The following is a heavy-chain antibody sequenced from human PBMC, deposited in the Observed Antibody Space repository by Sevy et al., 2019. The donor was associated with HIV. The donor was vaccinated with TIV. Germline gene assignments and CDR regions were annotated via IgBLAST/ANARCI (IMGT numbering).Heavy chain of an antibody. J-gene: IGHJ4*02. Sequence: GGSLRLSCAASGFTFSIYAMSWVRQAPGKGLEWVSGISGSYNSTYYADSVKGRFTISRDNSKNTLYLQMNSLRAEDTAVYYFAKDLYYDTSLFDYWGQGTLVTVSS. V-gene: IGHV3-23*01. CDR3: AKDLYYDTSLFDY. CDR2: ISGSYNST. CDR1: GFTFSIYA. D-gene: IGHD3-22*01.